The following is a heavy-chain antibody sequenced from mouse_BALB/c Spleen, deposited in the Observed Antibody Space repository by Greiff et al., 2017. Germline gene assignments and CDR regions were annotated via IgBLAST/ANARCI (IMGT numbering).Heavy chain of an antibody. V-gene: IGHV1S126*01. D-gene: IGHD1-1*01. J-gene: IGHJ2*01. CDR1: GYSFTSYW. CDR2: IDPSDSET. CDR3: ARSMVVEYYFDY. Sequence: QVQLQQSGPQLVRPGASVKISCKASGYSFTSYWMHWVKQRPGQGLEWIGMIDPSDSETRLNQKFKDKATLTVDKSSSTAYMQLSSPTSEDSAVYYCARSMVVEYYFDYWGQGTTHTVSS.